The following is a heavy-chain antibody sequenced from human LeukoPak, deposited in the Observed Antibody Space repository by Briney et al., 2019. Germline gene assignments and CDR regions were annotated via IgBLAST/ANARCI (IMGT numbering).Heavy chain of an antibody. CDR1: GFTVSSNY. D-gene: IGHD2-15*01. J-gene: IGHJ4*02. V-gene: IGHV3-53*04. CDR3: AREGDCSGGSCYTNYLDY. CDR2: IYSGGST. Sequence: GGSLRLSCAASGFTVSSNYMSWVRQAPGKGLEWVSVIYSGGSTYYADSVKGRFTISRHNSKNTLYLQMNSLRAEDTAVYYCAREGDCSGGSCYTNYLDYWGQGTLVTVSS.